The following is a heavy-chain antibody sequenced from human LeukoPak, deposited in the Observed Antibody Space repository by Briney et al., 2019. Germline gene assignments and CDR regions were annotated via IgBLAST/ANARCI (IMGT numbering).Heavy chain of an antibody. CDR2: INHTGTT. CDR1: GGSFNTYY. Sequence: SETLSLTCAVYGGSFNTYYWNWIRQSPGKGLEWIGEINHTGTTNYNPSLKGRFTISVDTSKNQFSLKLSSVTAADTAVYYRARGAADWNNYYYYIDVWGKGTTVTVSS. J-gene: IGHJ6*03. CDR3: ARGAADWNNYYYYIDV. D-gene: IGHD1/OR15-1a*01. V-gene: IGHV4-34*01.